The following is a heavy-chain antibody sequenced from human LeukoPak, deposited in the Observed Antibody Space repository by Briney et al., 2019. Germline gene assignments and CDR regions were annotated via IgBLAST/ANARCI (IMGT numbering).Heavy chain of an antibody. CDR1: GDSVSSNSAA. V-gene: IGHV6-1*01. Sequence: SQTLSLTCAISGDSVSSNSAAWNWIRQSPSRGLEWLGRTYYRSKWNNDYAISVKSRITINPDTSKNQFSLKLSSVTAADTAVYYCARVRRDYYDSSGSLDYWGQGTLVTVSS. CDR2: TYYRSKWNN. J-gene: IGHJ4*02. CDR3: ARVRRDYYDSSGSLDY. D-gene: IGHD3-22*01.